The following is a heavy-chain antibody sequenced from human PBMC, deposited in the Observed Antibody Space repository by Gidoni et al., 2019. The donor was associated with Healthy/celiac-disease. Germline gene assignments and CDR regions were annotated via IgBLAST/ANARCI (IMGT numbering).Heavy chain of an antibody. CDR2: ISYDGSNK. CDR3: ASPRARWLQSGAFDI. D-gene: IGHD5-12*01. Sequence: QVQLVESGGGVVQPGRSLRLSCAASGFTFSSYAMHWVLQAPGKGLEWVAVISYDGSNKYYADSVKGRFTISRDNSKNTLYLQMNSLRAEDTAVYYCASPRARWLQSGAFDIWGQGTMVTVSS. J-gene: IGHJ3*02. V-gene: IGHV3-30*01. CDR1: GFTFSSYA.